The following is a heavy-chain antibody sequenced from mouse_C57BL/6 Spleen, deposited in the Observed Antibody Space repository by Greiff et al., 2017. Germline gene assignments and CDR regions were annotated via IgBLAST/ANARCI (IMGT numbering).Heavy chain of an antibody. CDR2: IYPGDGDT. J-gene: IGHJ1*03. CDR1: GYAFSSSW. Sequence: VKLMESGPELVKPGASVKISCKASGYAFSSSWMHWVKQRPGQGLEWIGRIYPGDGDTSYNGKFKGKATLTADKSSSTAYMQLSSRTSEDSAVYFCASIPYFDVWGTGTTVTVSS. CDR3: ASIPYFDV. V-gene: IGHV1-82*01.